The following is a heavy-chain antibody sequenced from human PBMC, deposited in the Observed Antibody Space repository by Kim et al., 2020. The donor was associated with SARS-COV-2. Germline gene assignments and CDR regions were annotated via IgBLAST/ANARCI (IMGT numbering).Heavy chain of an antibody. D-gene: IGHD3-10*02. Sequence: YADSVKGRFSISRDNAKNTLFLQMSSLGAEDTALYYCVRVRDNYVNGFVYWGRGTLVAVSS. V-gene: IGHV3-74*01. J-gene: IGHJ4*02. CDR3: VRVRDNYVNGFVY.